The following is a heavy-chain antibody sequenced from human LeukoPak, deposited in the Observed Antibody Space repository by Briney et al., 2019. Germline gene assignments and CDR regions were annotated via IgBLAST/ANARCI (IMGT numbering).Heavy chain of an antibody. J-gene: IGHJ4*02. CDR2: INPSGSST. D-gene: IGHD6-19*01. Sequence: ASVKVSCKASGYSFTSYYMHWVRQAPGQGLEWMGLINPSGSSTTYAQKFQGRVTMTRDMFTSTDYMELTSLTSDDTAVYYCAKDHLPGIVVAGRDYWGQGTLVTVSS. V-gene: IGHV1-46*01. CDR1: GYSFTSYY. CDR3: AKDHLPGIVVAGRDY.